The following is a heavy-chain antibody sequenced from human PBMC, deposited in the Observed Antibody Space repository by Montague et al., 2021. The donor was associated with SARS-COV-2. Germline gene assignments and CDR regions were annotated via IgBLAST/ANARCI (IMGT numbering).Heavy chain of an antibody. CDR3: ARGPGTYGAAFDF. D-gene: IGHD3-10*01. CDR2: IYYSGGT. J-gene: IGHJ3*01. V-gene: IGHV4-39*01. CDR1: GGSISSDNFY. Sequence: SETLSLTCTVSGGSISSDNFYWDWLRQPPGKGLEWIGYIYYSGGTYNGPSLNRRFTISVDTSKNQFSLMVTSVTAADTAVYYCARGPGTYGAAFDFWGLGTMVTVSS.